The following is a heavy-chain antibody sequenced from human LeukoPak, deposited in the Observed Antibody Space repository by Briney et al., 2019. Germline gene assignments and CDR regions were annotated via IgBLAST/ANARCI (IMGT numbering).Heavy chain of an antibody. CDR1: GFTFSGYW. D-gene: IGHD3-16*01. CDR3: ARDRIGGEEY. V-gene: IGHV3-7*01. CDR2: ISQDGSEK. J-gene: IGHJ4*02. Sequence: PGGSLRLSCAASGFTFSGYWMSWVRQAPGKRLEWLANISQDGSEKKYVDSVEGRFTVSRDNAKNSLYLQMDSLRAEDTAVYYCARDRIGGEEYWGQGTLVTVSS.